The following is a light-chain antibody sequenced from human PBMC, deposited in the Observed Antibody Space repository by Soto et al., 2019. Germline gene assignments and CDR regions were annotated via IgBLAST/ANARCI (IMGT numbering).Light chain of an antibody. CDR1: QTISSW. V-gene: IGKV1-5*03. J-gene: IGKJ1*01. Sequence: DIQMNQSPSTLSGSVGDRVTITCRASQTISSWLAWYQQKPGKAPKLLIYKASTLKSGVPSRFSGCGSGTEFTLTISSXQPDDFATYYCQHYNSYSEAFGQGTKVDIK. CDR3: QHYNSYSEA. CDR2: KAS.